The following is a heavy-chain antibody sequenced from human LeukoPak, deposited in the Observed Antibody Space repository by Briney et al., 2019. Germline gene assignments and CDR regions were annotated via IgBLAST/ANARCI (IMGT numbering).Heavy chain of an antibody. J-gene: IGHJ3*02. CDR1: GGSISSYY. CDR2: IYYSGST. V-gene: IGHV4-59*01. D-gene: IGHD6-6*01. Sequence: SETLSLTCTVSGGSISSYYWSWIRQPPGKGLEWIGYIYYSGSTNYNPSLKSRVTISVDTSTNQFSLKLSSVTAADTAVYYCARDQVAARPSSAFDIWGQGTMVTVSS. CDR3: ARDQVAARPSSAFDI.